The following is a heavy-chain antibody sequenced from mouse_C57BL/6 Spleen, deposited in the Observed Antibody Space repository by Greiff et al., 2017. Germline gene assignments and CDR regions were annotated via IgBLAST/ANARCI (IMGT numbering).Heavy chain of an antibody. J-gene: IGHJ2*01. V-gene: IGHV1-50*01. Sequence: VKLQQPGAELVKPGASVKLSCKASGYTFTSYWMQWVKQRPGQGLEWIGEIDPSDSYTNYNKKFKGKDTLTVDTSSSTAYMQLSSLTSEDSAVYYCAPYYSNDGGYWGQGTTLTVSS. CDR1: GYTFTSYW. CDR2: IDPSDSYT. D-gene: IGHD2-5*01. CDR3: APYYSNDGGY.